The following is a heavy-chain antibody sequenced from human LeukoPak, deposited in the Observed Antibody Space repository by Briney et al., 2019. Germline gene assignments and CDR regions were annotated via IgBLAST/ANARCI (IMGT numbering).Heavy chain of an antibody. CDR3: ARDGWYYYDSSAYYYQY. CDR2: ISAYNGNT. J-gene: IGHJ1*01. D-gene: IGHD3-22*01. V-gene: IGHV1-18*01. CDR1: GYTFTSYG. Sequence: ASVKVSCKASGYTFTSYGISWVRQAPGQGLEWMGWISAYNGNTNYTQKLQGRVTMTTDTSTSTAYMELRSLRSDDTAVYYCARDGWYYYDSSAYYYQYWGQGTLVTVSS.